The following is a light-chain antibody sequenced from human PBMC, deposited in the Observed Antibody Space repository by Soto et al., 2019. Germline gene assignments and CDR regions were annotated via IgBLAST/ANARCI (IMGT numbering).Light chain of an antibody. CDR1: SSDVGVYNY. CDR3: SSFTTSSTLV. CDR2: GVS. V-gene: IGLV2-14*01. J-gene: IGLJ1*01. Sequence: QSVLTXPASVSGSPGQSITISCTGTSSDVGVYNYVSWYQQHPGKAPRLMIYGVSNRSSGVSSRFSGSKSGNTASLTISGLQTEDEAVYYCSSFTTSSTLVFGTGTKVSVL.